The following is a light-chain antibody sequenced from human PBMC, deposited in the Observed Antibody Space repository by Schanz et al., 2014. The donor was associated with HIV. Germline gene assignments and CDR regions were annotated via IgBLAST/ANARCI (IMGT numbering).Light chain of an antibody. V-gene: IGLV2-14*03. CDR2: DVT. CDR1: NSDIGGHDY. CDR3: SSYASSTSVL. Sequence: QSALTQPATVSGSPGQSITVSCTGTNSDIGGHDYVSWYQQHPDKAPKLLIYDVTNRPSGISDRFSGSKSGNTASLTISGLQAEDEADYYCSSYASSTSVLFGGGTKLTVL. J-gene: IGLJ2*01.